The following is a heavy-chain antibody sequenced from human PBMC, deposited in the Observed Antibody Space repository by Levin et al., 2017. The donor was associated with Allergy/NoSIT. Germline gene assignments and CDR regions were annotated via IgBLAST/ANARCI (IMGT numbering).Heavy chain of an antibody. D-gene: IGHD4-23*01. CDR2: INSDGSDT. V-gene: IGHV3-74*01. CDR3: ASYQSRVIDY. Sequence: GESLKISCAASGFTFSGYWMHWVRQAPGKGLVWVSRINSDGSDTTYADSVKGRFTISRDNAKNTLYLQMNSLRAEDTAVYYCASYQSRVIDYWGRGTLVTVSS. CDR1: GFTFSGYW. J-gene: IGHJ4*02.